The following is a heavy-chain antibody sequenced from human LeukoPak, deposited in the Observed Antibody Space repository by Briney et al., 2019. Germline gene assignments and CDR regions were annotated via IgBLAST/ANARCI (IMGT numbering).Heavy chain of an antibody. V-gene: IGHV1-18*01. CDR1: GGTFSSYA. D-gene: IGHD2-21*02. CDR3: ARSEKAFCGGVCDNYPMDV. Sequence: GASVEVSCKASGGTFSSYAISWVRQAPGQGLEWMGWISAYSGNAIYAQTLQDRVTVTTDTSTSTALMELRSLRSDDTAVYYCARSEKAFCGGVCDNYPMDVWGKGTTVTVSS. CDR2: ISAYSGNA. J-gene: IGHJ6*03.